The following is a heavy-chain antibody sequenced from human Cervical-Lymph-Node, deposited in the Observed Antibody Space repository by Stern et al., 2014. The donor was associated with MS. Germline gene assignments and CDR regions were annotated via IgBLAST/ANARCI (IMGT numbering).Heavy chain of an antibody. J-gene: IGHJ5*02. V-gene: IGHV3-9*01. CDR3: AKADDYAAGIDA. CDR1: GFKFDDFA. CDR2: LGWNSEGR. Sequence: EVQLVESGGGMVQPGRSLRLSCEASGFKFDDFAMHWARQAPGKGLEWVSGLGWNSEGRGYADSVQGRFTISRDNAKSSLYLQMNSLTAEDTALYYCAKADDYAAGIDAWGQGTLVVVSP. D-gene: IGHD3-16*01.